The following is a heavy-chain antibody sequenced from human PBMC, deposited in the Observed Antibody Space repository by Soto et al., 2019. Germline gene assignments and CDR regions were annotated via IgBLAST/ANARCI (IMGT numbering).Heavy chain of an antibody. V-gene: IGHV4-59*08. D-gene: IGHD4-4*01. CDR2: ISYSGIT. J-gene: IGHJ4*02. CDR1: GGSISTYY. CDR3: ARHPSNYIDYYFDY. Sequence: SETLSLTCSVSGGSISTYYWSWIRQPPGKGLEWIGYISYSGITNYNPSLKSRVTISVDTSKIQFSLSLSSVTAADTAVYYCARHPSNYIDYYFDYWGQGTLVTVSS.